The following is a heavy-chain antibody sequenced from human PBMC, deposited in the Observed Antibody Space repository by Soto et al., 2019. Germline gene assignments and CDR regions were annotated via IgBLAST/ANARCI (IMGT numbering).Heavy chain of an antibody. CDR3: ATLYGSGSFEGYYYYYYGMDV. J-gene: IGHJ6*02. V-gene: IGHV3-7*01. CDR1: GFTFSSYG. Sequence: VGSLRLSCAASGFTFSSYGMSWVRQAPGKGLEWVANIKQDGSERYYVDSVKGRFTISRDNAKNSLYLQMNSLRAEDTAVYYCATLYGSGSFEGYYYYYYGMDVWGQGTTVTVSS. D-gene: IGHD3-10*01. CDR2: IKQDGSER.